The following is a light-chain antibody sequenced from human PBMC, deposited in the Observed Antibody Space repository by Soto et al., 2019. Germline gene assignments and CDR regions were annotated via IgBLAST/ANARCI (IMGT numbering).Light chain of an antibody. CDR1: SSDVGSYNL. CDR2: EGS. J-gene: IGLJ2*01. CDR3: SSYAGAVV. V-gene: IGLV2-23*01. Sequence: QSALTQHASVSGSPGQSITISCTRTSSDVGSYNLVSWYQHHPGKAPKLVIYEGSNRPSGVSTRFSGSKSGNTASLTISGLQAEDEADYYCSSYAGAVVFGGGTKLTVL.